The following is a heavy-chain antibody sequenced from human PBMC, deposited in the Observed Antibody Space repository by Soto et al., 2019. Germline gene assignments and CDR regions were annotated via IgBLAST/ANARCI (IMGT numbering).Heavy chain of an antibody. J-gene: IGHJ6*02. D-gene: IGHD3-10*01. CDR1: GYSFTNYW. Sequence: GESLKISCKGSGYSFTNYWIGWVRQMPGKGLEWMGIIYPGDSTTTYSPSFQGQVTISADKSISTAYLQWSSMKAADTAMYYCARLSGIKNKSYYYGVDVWGQGTTVTVSS. V-gene: IGHV5-51*01. CDR3: ARLSGIKNKSYYYGVDV. CDR2: IYPGDSTT.